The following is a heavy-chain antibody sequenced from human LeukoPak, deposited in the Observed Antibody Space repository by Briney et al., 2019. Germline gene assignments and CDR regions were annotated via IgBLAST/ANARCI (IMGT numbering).Heavy chain of an antibody. CDR2: IYYSGTT. CDR3: AREGYASGWNDY. V-gene: IGHV4-59*01. CDR1: GASISSYY. J-gene: IGHJ4*02. D-gene: IGHD6-19*01. Sequence: SETLSLTCTVSGASISSYYWSWIRQTPGKGLEWIGYIYYSGTTNYNPSFQRRVTISVDVSKNQFSLKLKSVTAADTAVYYCAREGYASGWNDYWGQGILVTVSS.